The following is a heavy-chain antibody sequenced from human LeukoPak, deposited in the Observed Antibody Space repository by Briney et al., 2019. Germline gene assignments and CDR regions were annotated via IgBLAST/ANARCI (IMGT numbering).Heavy chain of an antibody. CDR2: ISSSSSYI. Sequence: GGSLRLSCAASGFTFSSYAMSWVRQAPGKGLEWVSSISSSSSYIYYADSVKGRFTISRDNAKNSLYLQMNSLRAEDTAVYYCARADIVVVPAANDYWGQGTLVTVSS. D-gene: IGHD2-2*01. J-gene: IGHJ4*02. V-gene: IGHV3-21*01. CDR3: ARADIVVVPAANDY. CDR1: GFTFSSYA.